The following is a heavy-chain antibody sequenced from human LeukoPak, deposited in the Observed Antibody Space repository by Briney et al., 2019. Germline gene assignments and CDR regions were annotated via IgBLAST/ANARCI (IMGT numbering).Heavy chain of an antibody. CDR2: ISAYNGNT. Sequence: ASVKVSCKASGYTFTSYGISWVRQAPGQGLEGMGWISAYNGNTNYAQKLQGRVTMTTDTSTSTADMVLRSLRSDDAAVYYCAGADCSGGSCYGGGFDPWGQGTLVTVSS. CDR3: AGADCSGGSCYGGGFDP. V-gene: IGHV1-18*01. D-gene: IGHD2-15*01. CDR1: GYTFTSYG. J-gene: IGHJ5*02.